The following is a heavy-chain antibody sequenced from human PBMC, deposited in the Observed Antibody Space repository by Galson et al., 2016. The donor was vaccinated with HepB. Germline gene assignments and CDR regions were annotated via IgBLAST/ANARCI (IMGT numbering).Heavy chain of an antibody. Sequence: SLRLSCAASGFTFSGYGMHWVRQAPGKGLEWVAGLWNDGSVKYYADSVKGRFTISRDNSKNTLHLQMDTLRGEDTAVYYCARGGVGIAVAATAFDYWGQGTLVTVSS. CDR3: ARGGVGIAVAATAFDY. J-gene: IGHJ4*02. D-gene: IGHD6-19*01. V-gene: IGHV3-33*01. CDR2: LWNDGSVK. CDR1: GFTFSGYG.